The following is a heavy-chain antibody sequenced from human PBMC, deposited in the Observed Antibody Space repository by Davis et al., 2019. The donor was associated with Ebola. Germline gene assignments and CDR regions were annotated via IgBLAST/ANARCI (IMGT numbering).Heavy chain of an antibody. D-gene: IGHD2-21*01. CDR2: ISQSGNT. CDR1: GGSLGGHD. Sequence: SETLSLTCAVFGGSLGGHDWTWVRQSPGKGLEWIGEISQSGNTVYKPSLKGRITVLVDTSTNQFSLKLTSVTAADTAVYYCARATRGPVALDHWGQGALVIVSS. V-gene: IGHV4-34*01. CDR3: ARATRGPVALDH. J-gene: IGHJ4*02.